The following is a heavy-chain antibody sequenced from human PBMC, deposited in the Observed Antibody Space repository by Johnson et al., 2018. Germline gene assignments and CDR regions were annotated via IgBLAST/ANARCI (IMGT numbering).Heavy chain of an antibody. Sequence: VQLVESGGGLVQPGRSLRLSCTAFGFTFGDYAMTWFRQAPGKGLEWVGFIRSKAYGGTTEYAASVKGRVTISRDDSKRIAYLQMNSLKIEDTAVYYCTRDRGYSRSWAYYYYYVDVWGKGTTVTVSS. V-gene: IGHV3-49*03. J-gene: IGHJ6*03. CDR3: TRDRGYSRSWAYYYYYVDV. CDR2: IRSKAYGGTT. CDR1: GFTFGDYA. D-gene: IGHD6-13*01.